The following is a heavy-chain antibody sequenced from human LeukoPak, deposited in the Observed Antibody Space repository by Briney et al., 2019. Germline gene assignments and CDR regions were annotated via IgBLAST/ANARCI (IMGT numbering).Heavy chain of an antibody. J-gene: IGHJ4*02. CDR2: INPNDDTT. CDR1: GYTFTNYF. Sequence: GASVTVSFTAAGYTFTNYFMHWGRQAPGQGLEWVGIINPNDDTTSYAQKFQGRVTMTRDTSTSTVYMELSSLRSEDTAVYYCARQGDSSSWPRRGFFDYWGQGTLVTVSS. CDR3: ARQGDSSSWPRRGFFDY. V-gene: IGHV1-46*01. D-gene: IGHD6-13*01.